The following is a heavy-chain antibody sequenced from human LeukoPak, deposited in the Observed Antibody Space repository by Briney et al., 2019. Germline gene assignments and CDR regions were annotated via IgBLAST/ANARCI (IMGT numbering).Heavy chain of an antibody. CDR3: ARHVEIAVAGPIEY. V-gene: IGHV4-39*01. Sequence: SETLSLTCTVSSASISNSRDYWSWIRQPPGKGQEWIGSIFFSGSTYYNPSLKSRAAISVDSSKNQFSLKLSSVTASDTAFYYCARHVEIAVAGPIEYWGQGTLVPVSS. D-gene: IGHD6-19*01. CDR2: IFFSGST. CDR1: SASISNSRDY. J-gene: IGHJ4*02.